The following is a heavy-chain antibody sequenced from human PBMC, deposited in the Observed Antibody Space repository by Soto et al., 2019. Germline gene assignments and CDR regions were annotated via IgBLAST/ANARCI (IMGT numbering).Heavy chain of an antibody. CDR3: ARDLIAVAGTNYYYGMDV. CDR1: GFTVSSNY. J-gene: IGHJ6*02. V-gene: IGHV3-66*01. CDR2: IYSGGST. Sequence: GGSLRLSCAASGFTVSSNYMSWVRQAPGKGLEWVSVIYSGGSTYYADSVKGRFTISRDNSKNTLYLQMNSLRAEDTAVYYCARDLIAVAGTNYYYGMDVWGQGTTVTVSS. D-gene: IGHD6-19*01.